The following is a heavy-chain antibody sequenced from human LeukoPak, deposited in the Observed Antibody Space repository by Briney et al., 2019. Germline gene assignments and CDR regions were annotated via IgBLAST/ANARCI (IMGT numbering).Heavy chain of an antibody. Sequence: ASVKVSCKASGYTFTEYAVHWVRQAPGQGLEWLGWINVGTGNAKYSEKFQGEVIVTRDTSANTVYMELTSLRFEDTATYYCARWYGPNMVFDCWGQGTLVTVSS. CDR1: GYTFTEYA. CDR3: ARWYGPNMVFDC. CDR2: INVGTGNA. J-gene: IGHJ4*02. V-gene: IGHV1-3*01. D-gene: IGHD2-8*01.